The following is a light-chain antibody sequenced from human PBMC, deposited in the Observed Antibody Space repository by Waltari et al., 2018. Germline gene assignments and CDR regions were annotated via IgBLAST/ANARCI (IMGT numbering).Light chain of an antibody. CDR2: DAS. J-gene: IGKJ4*01. V-gene: IGKV3-11*01. Sequence: EIVLTQSPATLSSSPGERATLSCRASQRVSSYLAWYPQKPGQAPRLLIYDASNRATGIPARFSGSGSGTDFTLTISSLEPEDFAVYYCQQRSNWPLTFGGGTKVEIK. CDR1: QRVSSY. CDR3: QQRSNWPLT.